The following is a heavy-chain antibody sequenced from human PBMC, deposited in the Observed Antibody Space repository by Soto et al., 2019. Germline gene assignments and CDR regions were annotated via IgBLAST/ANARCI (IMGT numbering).Heavy chain of an antibody. V-gene: IGHV1-8*01. CDR3: AXGPFLYYYDSSGREGDI. CDR1: GYIFTSYD. J-gene: IGHJ3*02. CDR2: MNPNSGNT. Sequence: ASVKVSCKASGYIFTSYDINWVRQATGQGLEWMGWMNPNSGNTGYAQKFQGRVTLTRNTSISTAYMELSSLRSEDTAVYYCAXGPFLYYYDSSGREGDIWGQGTMVTVSS. D-gene: IGHD3-22*01.